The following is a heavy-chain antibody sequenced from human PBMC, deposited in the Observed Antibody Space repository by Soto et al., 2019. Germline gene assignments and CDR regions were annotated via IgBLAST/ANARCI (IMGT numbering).Heavy chain of an antibody. CDR3: ARGDYYDTSGPFSDAFDI. Sequence: PGGSLRLSCEASGFTFSSYWMSWVRQAPGKGLEWVANIKPDGSQKWYVDSVKGRFTISRDNAKKSLYLQMNSLRAEDTAVYYCARGDYYDTSGPFSDAFDISGQGTIVTVSS. V-gene: IGHV3-7*04. D-gene: IGHD3-22*01. J-gene: IGHJ3*02. CDR1: GFTFSSYW. CDR2: IKPDGSQK.